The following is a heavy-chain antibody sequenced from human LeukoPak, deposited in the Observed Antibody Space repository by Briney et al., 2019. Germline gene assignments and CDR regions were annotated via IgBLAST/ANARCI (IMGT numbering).Heavy chain of an antibody. Sequence: ASVKVSCKASGYTFTTYDIHWVRQATGQGLEWMGWMNPNSGNTGYAQKFQGRVTMTRNTSISTAYMELSSLRSEDTAVYYCARDKGGRITVLGVVTPTFHYGMDVWGQGTTVTVSS. CDR1: GYTFTTYD. CDR2: MNPNSGNT. CDR3: ARDKGGRITVLGVVTPTFHYGMDV. J-gene: IGHJ6*02. D-gene: IGHD3-3*01. V-gene: IGHV1-8*01.